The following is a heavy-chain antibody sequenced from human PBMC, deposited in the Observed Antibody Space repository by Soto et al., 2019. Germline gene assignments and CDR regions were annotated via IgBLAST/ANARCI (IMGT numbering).Heavy chain of an antibody. D-gene: IGHD5-18*01. V-gene: IGHV3-30*18. CDR3: AKVVRADTMSSNFYYYSGMDV. CDR2: ISNDGSIK. Sequence: QVQMVESGGGVVLPGRSLRLSCAASGFSFSTYGMHWVRQAPGKGLEWMAVISNDGSIKYYADSVKGRFTISRDNSKDTQFLQMNSLRGEDTAVYYCAKVVRADTMSSNFYYYSGMDVWGQGTTVTVSS. J-gene: IGHJ6*02. CDR1: GFSFSTYG.